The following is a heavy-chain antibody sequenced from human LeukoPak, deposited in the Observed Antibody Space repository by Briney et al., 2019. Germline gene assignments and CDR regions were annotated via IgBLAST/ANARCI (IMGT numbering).Heavy chain of an antibody. D-gene: IGHD1-14*01. V-gene: IGHV3-7*01. CDR1: GFTFSSYW. Sequence: PGGSLRLSCAASGFTFSSYWMSWVRQAPGKGLEWVADIKQDGSEKYYVDSVKGRFTISRDNAKNSLYLQMNSLRAEDTAVYYCARDWGGRNTPYYFDYWGQGTLVTVSS. CDR2: IKQDGSEK. J-gene: IGHJ4*02. CDR3: ARDWGGRNTPYYFDY.